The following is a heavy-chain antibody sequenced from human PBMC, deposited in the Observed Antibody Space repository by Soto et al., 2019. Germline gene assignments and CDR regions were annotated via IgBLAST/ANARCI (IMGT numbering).Heavy chain of an antibody. D-gene: IGHD1-1*01. CDR3: ATWHEREHAYDV. Sequence: PGVSRRLSCAAFGLTFSGKIYLSFVRHAPGKRLEWVSGLYDVDGSFYADSVRGRFTTSSDSSKTTVYLQMNDLRPDDTAVYYCATWHEREHAYDVRGQGTTVTVSS. J-gene: IGHJ3*01. CDR2: LYDVDGS. V-gene: IGHV3-53*01. CDR1: GLTFSGKIY.